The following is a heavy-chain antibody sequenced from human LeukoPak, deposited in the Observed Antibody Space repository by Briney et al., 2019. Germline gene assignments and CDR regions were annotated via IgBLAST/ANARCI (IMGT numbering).Heavy chain of an antibody. J-gene: IGHJ4*02. CDR3: AREGIAVAGTGFDY. V-gene: IGHV4-39*07. D-gene: IGHD6-19*01. CDR1: GGSISSSSYY. CDR2: IYYSGST. Sequence: SETLSLTCTVSGGSISSSSYYWGWIRQPPGKGLEWIGSIYYSGSTCYNPSLKSRVTISVDTSKNQFSLKLSSVTAADTAVYYCAREGIAVAGTGFDYWGQGTLVTVSS.